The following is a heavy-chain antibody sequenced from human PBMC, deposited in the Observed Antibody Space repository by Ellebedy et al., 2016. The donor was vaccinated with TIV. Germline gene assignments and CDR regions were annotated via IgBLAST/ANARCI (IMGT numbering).Heavy chain of an antibody. CDR1: GYSISSGYH. V-gene: IGHV4-38-2*02. Sequence: SETLSLTCTVSGYSISSGYHWGWIRPPPGKGLEWIGTIYHDGNMYFNPSLKSRVTLSVDTSKNQFSLSVNSVTAADTAVYYCVRESSGLPYYYYHNGMDVWGQGTTVSVSS. CDR3: VRESSGLPYYYYHNGMDV. CDR2: IYHDGNM. J-gene: IGHJ6*02. D-gene: IGHD1-26*01.